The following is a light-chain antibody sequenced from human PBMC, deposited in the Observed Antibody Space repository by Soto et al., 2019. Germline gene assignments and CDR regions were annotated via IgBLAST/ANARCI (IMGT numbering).Light chain of an antibody. CDR3: QQSYSRT. CDR2: AAS. CDR1: QSISNY. Sequence: DIQLTQSPSSLSASVGDRVSISCRASQSISNYLNWYQQKPGKAPKVLIFAASRLQSGVPSRFSGSGSGTDFNLTITSLQPEDFATYYCQQSYSRTFGQGTKVDIK. V-gene: IGKV1-39*01. J-gene: IGKJ1*01.